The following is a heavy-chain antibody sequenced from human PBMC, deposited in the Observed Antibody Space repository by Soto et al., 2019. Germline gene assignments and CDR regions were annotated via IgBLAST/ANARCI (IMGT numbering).Heavy chain of an antibody. D-gene: IGHD4-17*01. CDR3: ARGIGVTTFYFDY. CDR1: GYSISSGYY. CDR2: IYHSGST. J-gene: IGHJ4*02. V-gene: IGHV4-38-2*01. Sequence: ETLSLTCAVSGYSISSGYYWGWIRQPPGKGLEWIGSIYHSGSTYYNPSLKSRVTISVDTSKNQFSLKLSSVTAADTAVYYCARGIGVTTFYFDYWGQGTLVTVSS.